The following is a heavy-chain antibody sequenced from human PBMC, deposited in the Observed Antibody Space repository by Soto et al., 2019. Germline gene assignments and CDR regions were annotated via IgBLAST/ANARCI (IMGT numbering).Heavy chain of an antibody. D-gene: IGHD3-10*01. J-gene: IGHJ5*02. Sequence: GGSLRLSCAASGFTFSSYGMHWVRQAPGKGLEWVAVISYDGSNKYYADSVKGRFTISRDNSKNTLYLQMNSLRAEDTAVYYCAKDVVYYGSGRYHWFDPWGQGTLVTVSS. CDR3: AKDVVYYGSGRYHWFDP. CDR1: GFTFSSYG. V-gene: IGHV3-30*18. CDR2: ISYDGSNK.